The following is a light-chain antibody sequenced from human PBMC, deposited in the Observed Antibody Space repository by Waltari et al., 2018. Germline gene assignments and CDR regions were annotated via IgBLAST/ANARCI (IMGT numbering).Light chain of an antibody. Sequence: QSALTQPASMSGSPGQSITIPCTSTTTDFVSWYQHLPGKAPRLLIYEGSKRPSGLSGRFSGSQSGNTACLIIAGLECDDQATYYCCSSSGGGTWVFGGGTELAVL. V-gene: IGLV2-23*01. CDR1: TTDF. CDR2: EGS. J-gene: IGLJ3*02. CDR3: CSSSGGGTWV.